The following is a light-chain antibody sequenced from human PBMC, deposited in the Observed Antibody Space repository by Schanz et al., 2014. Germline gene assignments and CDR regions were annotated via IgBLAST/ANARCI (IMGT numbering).Light chain of an antibody. V-gene: IGKV3-20*01. J-gene: IGKJ1*01. CDR1: QSVSSNS. CDR2: GAS. CDR3: QQYGSSPPT. Sequence: DIVLTQSPGTLSLSPGERATLSCWASQSVSSNSIVWYQQKPGQAPRLLIYGASTRAAGIPDSFSGSGSGTDFTLTISRLEPEDFAVYYCQQYGSSPPTFGQGTKVEIK.